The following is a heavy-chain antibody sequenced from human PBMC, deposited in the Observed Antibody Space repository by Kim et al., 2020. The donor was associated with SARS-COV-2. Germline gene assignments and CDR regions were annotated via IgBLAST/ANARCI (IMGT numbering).Heavy chain of an antibody. J-gene: IGHJ6*02. CDR1: GYTFTSYA. D-gene: IGHD6-6*01. CDR2: INAGNGNT. Sequence: ASVKVSCKASGYTFTSYAMHWVRQAPGQRLEWMGWINAGNGNTKYSQKFQGRVTITRDTSASTAYMELSSLRSEDTAVYYCARDFRSSIAARYYYYGMDVWGQGTTVTVSS. CDR3: ARDFRSSIAARYYYYGMDV. V-gene: IGHV1-3*01.